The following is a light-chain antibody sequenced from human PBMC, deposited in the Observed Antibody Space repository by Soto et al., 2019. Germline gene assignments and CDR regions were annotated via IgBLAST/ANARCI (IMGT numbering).Light chain of an antibody. V-gene: IGKV3-15*01. CDR2: GAS. CDR3: HQYNYWPT. J-gene: IGKJ1*01. Sequence: EILMTQSPYILAVSPGERATLSCRASQSVSSNLAWYQQKPGQSPRLLIYGASTRATGIPVRLSGSGSGTEFTLTISSLQSEDFAVYYCHQYNYWPTFGQGTKVDIK. CDR1: QSVSSN.